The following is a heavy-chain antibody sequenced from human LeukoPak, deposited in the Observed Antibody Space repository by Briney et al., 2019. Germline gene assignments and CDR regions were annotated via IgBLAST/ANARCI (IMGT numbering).Heavy chain of an antibody. CDR1: GYTFTSYY. D-gene: IGHD6-6*01. CDR3: ARDDLLGSSSFHYYMDV. V-gene: IGHV1-46*01. Sequence: ASVKVSCKASGYTFTSYYMHWVRQAPGQGLEWMGIINPSGGSTSYAQKFQGRVTMTRDMSTSTVYMELSSLRSEDTAVYYCARDDLLGSSSFHYYMDVWGKGTTVTVSS. J-gene: IGHJ6*03. CDR2: INPSGGST.